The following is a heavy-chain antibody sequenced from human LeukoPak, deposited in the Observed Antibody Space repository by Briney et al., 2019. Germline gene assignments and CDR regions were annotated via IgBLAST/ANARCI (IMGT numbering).Heavy chain of an antibody. J-gene: IGHJ4*02. Sequence: ASVKVSCKASGGTFSSYTISWVRQAPGQGLEWMGGIIPIFGTANYAQKFQGRVTITADKSTSTAYMELSSLRSEDTAVYYCAKVSGGGAVAGDFDYWGQGTLVTVSS. D-gene: IGHD6-19*01. CDR1: GGTFSSYT. V-gene: IGHV1-69*06. CDR3: AKVSGGGAVAGDFDY. CDR2: IIPIFGTA.